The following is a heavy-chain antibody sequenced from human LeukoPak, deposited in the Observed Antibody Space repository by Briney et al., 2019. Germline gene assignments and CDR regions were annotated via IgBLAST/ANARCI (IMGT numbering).Heavy chain of an antibody. Sequence: GRSLRLSCAPSGFTFSRHGMHWVRQAPGKGLGWVAIISNDGSRKYYAHSVEGRFTISRDNSKNTLYLQMDSLRAEDTAAYYCARDRAWNYFDYWGQGTLVTVSS. V-gene: IGHV3-30*03. CDR1: GFTFSRHG. J-gene: IGHJ4*02. CDR3: ARDRAWNYFDY. D-gene: IGHD3-3*01. CDR2: ISNDGSRK.